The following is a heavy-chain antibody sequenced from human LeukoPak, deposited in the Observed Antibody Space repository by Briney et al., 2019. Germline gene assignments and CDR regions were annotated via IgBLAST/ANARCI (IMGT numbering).Heavy chain of an antibody. V-gene: IGHV3-43*02. J-gene: IGHJ6*02. CDR2: INGDSHST. CDR1: GFTFDDYA. Sequence: GGSLRLSCAASGFTFDDYAMHWVRQAPGKGLEWVSLINGDSHSTFYADSVKGRFTISRDNSKNSLYLQMNSLRNDDTALYYCARDTEGYIYGYYYYGMDVWGQGTTVTVSS. CDR3: ARDTEGYIYGYYYYGMDV. D-gene: IGHD5-18*01.